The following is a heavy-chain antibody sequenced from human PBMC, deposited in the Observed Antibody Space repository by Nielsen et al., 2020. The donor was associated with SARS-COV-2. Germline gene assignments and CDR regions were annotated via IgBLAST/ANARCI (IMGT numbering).Heavy chain of an antibody. CDR2: INGGGDST. J-gene: IGHJ4*02. CDR1: GFTFSSLW. Sequence: GESLKISCAASGFTFSSLWMSWVRQAPGKGLEWVSTINGGGDSTYYADSVKGRFTISRDNSKNTLYVQMNSLRAEDTAVYYCAKHRWGHFYDTTDYWGQGSLVTVSS. D-gene: IGHD3-22*01. V-gene: IGHV3-23*01. CDR3: AKHRWGHFYDTTDY.